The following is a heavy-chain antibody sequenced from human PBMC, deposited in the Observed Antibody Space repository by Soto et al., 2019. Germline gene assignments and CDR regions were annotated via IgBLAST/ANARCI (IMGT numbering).Heavy chain of an antibody. CDR3: ARGSRLLYYYGMDV. V-gene: IGHV1-69*12. Sequence: QVQLVQSGAEVKKPGSSVKVSCKASGGTFSSYAISWVRQAPGQGLEWMGGIIPIFGTANYAQKFQGRVTITADESTSTAYMELSSLRSEDTAVYYCARGSRLLYYYGMDVWGQGTTVTVSS. J-gene: IGHJ6*02. CDR2: IIPIFGTA. CDR1: GGTFSSYA. D-gene: IGHD3-22*01.